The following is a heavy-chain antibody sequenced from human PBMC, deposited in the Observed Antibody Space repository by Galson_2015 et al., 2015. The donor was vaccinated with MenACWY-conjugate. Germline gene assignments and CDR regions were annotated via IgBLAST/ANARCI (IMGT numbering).Heavy chain of an antibody. D-gene: IGHD3-22*01. J-gene: IGHJ4*02. CDR2: INPSSGTT. CDR3: AGRNSSGGRGDFDD. Sequence: SVKVSCKASGYTSTTDSIHWVRQAPGQGLEWMGRINPSSGTTTYAQKFQGRVTMTRDTSYMELYSLRSEDTAVYYCAGRNSSGGRGDFDDWGQGTLVTGSS. V-gene: IGHV1-46*01. CDR1: GYTSTTDS.